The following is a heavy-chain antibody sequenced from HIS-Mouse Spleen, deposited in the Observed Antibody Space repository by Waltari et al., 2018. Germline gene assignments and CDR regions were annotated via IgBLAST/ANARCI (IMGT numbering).Heavy chain of an antibody. CDR1: GGSISSGGYY. D-gene: IGHD3-10*01. Sequence: QVQLQESGPGLVKPSQTLSLTCTVSGGSISSGGYYCSWIRQHPGKGLEWIGYIYYSGSTYYNPSLKSRVTISVDTSKNQFSLKLSSVTAADTAVYYCAREKGYYGSGSYYYYYYGMDVWGQGTTVTVSS. V-gene: IGHV4-31*03. CDR3: AREKGYYGSGSYYYYYYGMDV. J-gene: IGHJ6*02. CDR2: IYYSGST.